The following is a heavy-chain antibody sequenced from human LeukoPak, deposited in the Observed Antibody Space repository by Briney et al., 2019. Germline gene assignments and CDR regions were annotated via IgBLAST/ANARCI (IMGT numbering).Heavy chain of an antibody. CDR1: GFTFSSYG. CDR2: IRYDGSNK. Sequence: GGSLRLSCAASGFTFSSYGMHWVRQAPGKGLEWVAFIRYDGSNKYYADSVKGRFTISRDNSKNTLYLQMNIPRAEDTAVYYCANPPQRAYSYLCWGQGSLVTASS. J-gene: IGHJ4*02. V-gene: IGHV3-30*02. CDR3: ANPPQRAYSYLC. D-gene: IGHD5-18*01.